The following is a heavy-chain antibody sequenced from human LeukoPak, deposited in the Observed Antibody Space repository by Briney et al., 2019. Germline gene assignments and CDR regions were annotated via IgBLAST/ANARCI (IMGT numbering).Heavy chain of an antibody. V-gene: IGHV3-7*03. CDR2: IKQGGSEK. J-gene: IGHJ6*02. D-gene: IGHD6-19*01. CDR3: ARYHSSGWYDYYGMDV. Sequence: GGSLRLSCVTSGFTFSSYWMSWVRQAPGKGLEWVANIKQGGSEKYYVDSVKGRFTISRDNAKNSLYLQMNSLRAEDTAVYYCARYHSSGWYDYYGMDVWGQGTTVTVSS. CDR1: GFTFSSYW.